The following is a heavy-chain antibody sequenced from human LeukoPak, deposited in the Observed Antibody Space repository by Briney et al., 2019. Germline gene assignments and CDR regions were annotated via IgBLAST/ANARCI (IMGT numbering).Heavy chain of an antibody. Sequence: QPGGSLRLSCATSGFTFSTYWMHWVRQAPGKGLVWVSRINSDGSSTSYADSAKGRFTISRDNAKNTLYLQMNSLRADDTAVYYCTRGGLEPVDFWGQGTLVTVSS. CDR3: TRGGLEPVDF. V-gene: IGHV3-74*01. CDR2: INSDGSST. CDR1: GFTFSTYW. D-gene: IGHD1-1*01. J-gene: IGHJ4*02.